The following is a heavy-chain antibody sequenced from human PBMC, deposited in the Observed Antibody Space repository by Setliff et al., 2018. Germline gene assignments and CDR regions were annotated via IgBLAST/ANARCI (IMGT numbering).Heavy chain of an antibody. J-gene: IGHJ4*02. CDR1: GFRISFREYW. CDR2: IDKDGSST. Sequence: PGGSLRLSCAASGFRISFREYWMFWVRQAPGKGLEWVARIDKDGSSTVYADSVKGRFTISRYNVKKMLYLQMDSLRTEDTAVYYCTREHTPWVGASHHDCWGQGTQVTVSS. V-gene: IGHV3-74*01. CDR3: TREHTPWVGASHHDC. D-gene: IGHD1-26*01.